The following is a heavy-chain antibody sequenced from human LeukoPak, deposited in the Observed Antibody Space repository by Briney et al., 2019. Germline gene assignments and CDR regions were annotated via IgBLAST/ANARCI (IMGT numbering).Heavy chain of an antibody. J-gene: IGHJ4*02. D-gene: IGHD6-6*01. CDR1: GYTFTSYD. V-gene: IGHV1-8*01. CDR3: ARDGGIAARLFDY. CDR2: MNPNSGNT. Sequence: GASVRVSCKASGYTFTSYDINWVRQATGQGLEWMGWMNPNSGNTGYAQKFQGRVTMTRDTSISTAYMELSRLRSDDTAVYYCARDGGIAARLFDYWGQGTLVTVSS.